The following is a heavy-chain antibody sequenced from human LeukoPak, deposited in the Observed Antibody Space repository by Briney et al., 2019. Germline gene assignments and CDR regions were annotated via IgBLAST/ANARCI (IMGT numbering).Heavy chain of an antibody. CDR2: ISYDGNSE. J-gene: IGHJ4*02. CDR1: GFTFSSNA. CDR3: ARDYGGNIRGYFDY. Sequence: GGSLRLSCAASGFTFSSNAMHWVRQAPGKGPEWVAFISYDGNSEFYADSVKGRFTISRDNSKNTLFLQMSSLRVEDTAVYYCARDYGGNIRGYFDYWGQGTLVTVSS. V-gene: IGHV3-30*07. D-gene: IGHD4-23*01.